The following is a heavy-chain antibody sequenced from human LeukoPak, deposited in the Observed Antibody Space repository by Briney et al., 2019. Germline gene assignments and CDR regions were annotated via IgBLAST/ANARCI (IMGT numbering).Heavy chain of an antibody. J-gene: IGHJ4*02. V-gene: IGHV1-18*01. Sequence: GASVKVPCKASGYTFTIYGISWVRQAPGQGLEWMGWMSTYNGNTNYAQKFQGRVTMTTETSTSTAYMELRSLRSDDTAVYYCARVSVGAPDYWGQGTLVTASS. D-gene: IGHD1-26*01. CDR2: MSTYNGNT. CDR1: GYTFTIYG. CDR3: ARVSVGAPDY.